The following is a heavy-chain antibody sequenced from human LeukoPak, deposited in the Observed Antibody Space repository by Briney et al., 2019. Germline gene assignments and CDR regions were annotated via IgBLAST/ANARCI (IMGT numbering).Heavy chain of an antibody. V-gene: IGHV3-7*01. CDR1: GFTFSSYW. CDR3: ARDGSGSYYGY. D-gene: IGHD3-10*01. J-gene: IGHJ4*02. Sequence: EGSLRLSCAASGFTFSSYWMSWVRQAPGKGLEWVANIKQDGSEKFYVDSVKGRFTISRDNAKNSLYLQMNSLRAEDTAVYYCARDGSGSYYGYWGQGTLVTVSS. CDR2: IKQDGSEK.